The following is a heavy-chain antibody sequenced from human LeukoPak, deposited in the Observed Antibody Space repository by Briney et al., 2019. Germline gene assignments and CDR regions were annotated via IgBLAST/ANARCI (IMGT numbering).Heavy chain of an antibody. Sequence: SETLSLTCTVSGGSISSYYWSWIRQPPGKGLEWIGYIYYSGSTNYNPSLKSRVTISVDTSKNQFFLKLSSVTAADTGVYYCARHKPGTYYYGMDVWGQGTTVTVSS. CDR1: GGSISSYY. CDR3: ARHKPGTYYYGMDV. D-gene: IGHD3-16*01. CDR2: IYYSGST. V-gene: IGHV4-59*08. J-gene: IGHJ6*02.